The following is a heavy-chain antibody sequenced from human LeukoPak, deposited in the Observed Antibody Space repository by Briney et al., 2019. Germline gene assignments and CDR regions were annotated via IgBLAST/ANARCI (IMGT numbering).Heavy chain of an antibody. V-gene: IGHV3-73*01. CDR1: GFTFSGSA. Sequence: PGGSLRLSCAVSGFTFSGSAMHWVRQASGKGLGWVGRIGSRADTYATTYAASVKGRFTISRDDSKNTAYLQMNNLKTEDTAVYYCLVEPTYYVDVWGKGTAVTVSS. CDR2: IGSRADTYAT. J-gene: IGHJ6*03. CDR3: LVEPTYYVDV.